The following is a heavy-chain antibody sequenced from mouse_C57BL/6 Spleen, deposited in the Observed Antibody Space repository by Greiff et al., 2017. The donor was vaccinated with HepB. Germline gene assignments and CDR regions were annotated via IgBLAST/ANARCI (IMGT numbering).Heavy chain of an antibody. V-gene: IGHV1-69*01. CDR1: GYTFTSYW. J-gene: IGHJ3*01. Sequence: QVQLQQTGAELVMPGASVKLSCKASGYTFTSYWMHWVKQRPGQGLEWIGEIDPSDSYTNYNQKFKGKSTLTVDKSSSTAYMQLSSLTSEDSAVYYCARGGITTVVEGFAYWGQGTLVTVSA. CDR3: ARGGITTVVEGFAY. CDR2: IDPSDSYT. D-gene: IGHD1-1*01.